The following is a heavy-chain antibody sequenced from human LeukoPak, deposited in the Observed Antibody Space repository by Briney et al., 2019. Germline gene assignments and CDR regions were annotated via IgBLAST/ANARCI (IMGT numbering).Heavy chain of an antibody. Sequence: GGVLRLSCAASGFTFSSYGMHWVRQAPGKGLEWVAVISYDGSNKYYADSVKGRFTISRDNSKNTLYLQMNSLRAEDTAVYYCAKDWARVVSGYYYYMDVWGKGTTVTVSS. CDR3: AKDWARVVSGYYYYMDV. CDR1: GFTFSSYG. CDR2: ISYDGSNK. J-gene: IGHJ6*03. D-gene: IGHD3-3*01. V-gene: IGHV3-30*18.